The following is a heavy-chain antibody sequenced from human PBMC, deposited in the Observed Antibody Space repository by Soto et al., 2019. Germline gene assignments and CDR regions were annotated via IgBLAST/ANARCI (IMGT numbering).Heavy chain of an antibody. D-gene: IGHD3-3*01. V-gene: IGHV4-4*02. J-gene: IGHJ6*02. CDR3: ALDQIFGVVRTHYYYGIDV. CDR2: ICHSGST. CDR1: GGSISSSNW. Sequence: QVQLQESGPGLVKPSGTLSLTSDVSGGSISSSNWWNWVRQPPGKGLEWIGEICHSGSTNYNPSLKSRLTISVHKSKHPYSLELSSVPAADSAVYDCALDQIFGVVRTHYYYGIDVWGQGTTVTVSS.